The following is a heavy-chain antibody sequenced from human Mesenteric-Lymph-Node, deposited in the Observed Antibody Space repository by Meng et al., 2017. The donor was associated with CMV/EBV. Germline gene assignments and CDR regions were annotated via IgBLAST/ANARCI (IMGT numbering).Heavy chain of an antibody. CDR1: GFTFSSSW. J-gene: IGHJ4*02. Sequence: GESLKISCAASGFTFSSSWMTWVRQAPGKGLEWVSSISRSTSYIYYADSMKGRFTISRDNAKNSLYLQMNSLRAEDTAVYYWASGTLGATTGGDYWGQGTLVTVSS. CDR2: ISRSTSYI. CDR3: ASGTLGATTGGDY. D-gene: IGHD1-26*01. V-gene: IGHV3-21*01.